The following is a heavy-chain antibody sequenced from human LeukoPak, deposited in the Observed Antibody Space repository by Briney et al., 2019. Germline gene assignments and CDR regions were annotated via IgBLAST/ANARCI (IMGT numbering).Heavy chain of an antibody. V-gene: IGHV3-23*01. Sequence: GGSLRLSCAASGFTFSSYAMSWVRQAPGKGLEWVSAISGSGGSTYYADSVKGRFTISRDNSKNTLYPQMNSLRAEDTAVYYCAKSPSSSWPGSDYFDYWGQGTLVTVSS. CDR2: ISGSGGST. D-gene: IGHD6-13*01. CDR1: GFTFSSYA. CDR3: AKSPSSSWPGSDYFDY. J-gene: IGHJ4*02.